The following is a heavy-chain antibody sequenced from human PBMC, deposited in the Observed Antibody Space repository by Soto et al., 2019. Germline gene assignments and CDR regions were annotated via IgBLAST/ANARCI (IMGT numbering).Heavy chain of an antibody. Sequence: QVQLQESGPGLVKPSETLSLTCTVSGGSVSSGSSYWSWIRQPPGKGLEWIGYIYYSGSTNYNPSLKSRVTISVDTSKNQFSLKLSSVTAADTAVYYCARDQWLTPLYYYGMDVWGQGTTVTVSS. CDR1: GGSVSSGSSY. D-gene: IGHD6-19*01. CDR2: IYYSGST. CDR3: ARDQWLTPLYYYGMDV. J-gene: IGHJ6*02. V-gene: IGHV4-61*01.